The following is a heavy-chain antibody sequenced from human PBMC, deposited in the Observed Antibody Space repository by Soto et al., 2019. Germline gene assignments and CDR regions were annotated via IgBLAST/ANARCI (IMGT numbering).Heavy chain of an antibody. D-gene: IGHD6-6*01. CDR3: ASVSSSSSFIFGMDV. CDR2: ISAYNGNT. Sequence: QVQLVQSGAEVKKPGASVKVSCKASGYTFTSYGISWVRQAPGQGLEWMGWISAYNGNTNYAQKLQGRVTMTTDTSTSTAYMELRSLRSDHTAVYYCASVSSSSSFIFGMDVWGQGTTVTVSS. J-gene: IGHJ6*02. CDR1: GYTFTSYG. V-gene: IGHV1-18*01.